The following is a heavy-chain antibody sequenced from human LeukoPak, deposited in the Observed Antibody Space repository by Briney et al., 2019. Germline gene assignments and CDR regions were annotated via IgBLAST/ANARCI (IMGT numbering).Heavy chain of an antibody. D-gene: IGHD5-18*01. CDR3: ARETALVTNYYSYYGMDV. J-gene: IGHJ6*02. CDR1: GYTFTRYY. Sequence: GASVKDSSKASGYTFTRYYMHWVRQAPGQGLDWMGIINPIGARTTYAQTFRGRLTMTRDTSTSTVYMELSSLRSEDTAVYYCARETALVTNYYSYYGMDVWGQGTTVTVSS. CDR2: INPIGART. V-gene: IGHV1-46*01.